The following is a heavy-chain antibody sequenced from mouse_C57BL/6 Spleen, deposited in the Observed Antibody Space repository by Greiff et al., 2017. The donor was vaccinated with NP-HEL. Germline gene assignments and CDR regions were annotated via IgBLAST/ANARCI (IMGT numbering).Heavy chain of an antibody. CDR3: ARVDDYDLFYWYFDV. D-gene: IGHD2-4*01. J-gene: IGHJ1*03. CDR2: ISSGSSTI. CDR1: GFTFSDYG. V-gene: IGHV5-17*01. Sequence: EVQVVESGGGLVKPGGSLKLSCAASGFTFSDYGMHWVRQAPEKGLEWVAYISSGSSTIYYADTVKGRFTISRDNAKNTLFLQMTSLRSEDTAMYYCARVDDYDLFYWYFDVWGTGTTVTVSS.